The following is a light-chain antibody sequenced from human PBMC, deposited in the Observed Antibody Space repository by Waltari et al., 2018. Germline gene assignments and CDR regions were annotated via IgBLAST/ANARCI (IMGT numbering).Light chain of an antibody. CDR2: GAS. Sequence: EIVLTQSPGTLSLSPGQGAPLSCRASQTVRTTYLAWYQQKPGQAPTLVIYGASSRAAGIPDRFSGSGSGTDFSLTISSLEPEDFAVYYCQQYDISPLTFGGGTKVEIK. CDR1: QTVRTTY. J-gene: IGKJ4*01. CDR3: QQYDISPLT. V-gene: IGKV3-20*01.